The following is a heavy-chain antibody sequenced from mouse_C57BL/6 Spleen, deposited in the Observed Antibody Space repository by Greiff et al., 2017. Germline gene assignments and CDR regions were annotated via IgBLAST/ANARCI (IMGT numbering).Heavy chain of an antibody. V-gene: IGHV1-69*01. D-gene: IGHD2-1*01. Sequence: QVQLLQSGAELVMPGASVKLSCKASGYTFTSYWMHWVKQRPGQGLEWIGEIVPSGSYTNYNHKFKGKSTLTVDKSSSTAYMQISDLTSENSAVYDGARVGNYDDYAVDYWGQGTSVTVSS. CDR3: ARVGNYDDYAVDY. J-gene: IGHJ4*01. CDR2: IVPSGSYT. CDR1: GYTFTSYW.